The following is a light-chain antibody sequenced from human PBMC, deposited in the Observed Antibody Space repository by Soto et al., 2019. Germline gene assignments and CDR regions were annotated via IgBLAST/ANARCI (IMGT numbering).Light chain of an antibody. CDR3: QKYDSAPRT. Sequence: DIQITQSPSSLSASVGDSVTITCRASQGINNYLAWYQQKPGKVPVLLIYTASTLKPGVPSRFSGSGGGTNFSLTISSLQPEDFATYYCQKYDSAPRTLGQGTKVDIK. CDR2: TAS. J-gene: IGKJ1*01. V-gene: IGKV1-27*01. CDR1: QGINNY.